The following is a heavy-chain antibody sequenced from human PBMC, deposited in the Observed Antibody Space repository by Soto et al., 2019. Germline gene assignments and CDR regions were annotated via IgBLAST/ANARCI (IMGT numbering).Heavy chain of an antibody. CDR2: ISYSGAT. CDR1: GASISGYH. Sequence: PSQTLSLTCTVSGASISGYHWSWIRQFPGKGLECLGYISYSGATNYNPSLKSRVTMSVDTSKNQFSLQLNSVTAADTAVYYCAKDLPKYSSGPYYFEYWGQGTLVTVSS. D-gene: IGHD6-19*01. J-gene: IGHJ4*02. V-gene: IGHV4-59*08. CDR3: AKDLPKYSSGPYYFEY.